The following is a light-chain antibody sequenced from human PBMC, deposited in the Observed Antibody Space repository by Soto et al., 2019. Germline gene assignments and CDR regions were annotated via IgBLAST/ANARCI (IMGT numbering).Light chain of an antibody. Sequence: DIQMTQSPSTLSASVGDRVTITCRASQSISSWLAWYQQKPGRAPKLLIYKASSLETGVPSRFSGSGSGTESTFIISSLQPDDFASYYCQQYGSSSPWTFGQGTKVEIK. CDR1: QSISSW. CDR3: QQYGSSSPWT. CDR2: KAS. V-gene: IGKV1-5*03. J-gene: IGKJ1*01.